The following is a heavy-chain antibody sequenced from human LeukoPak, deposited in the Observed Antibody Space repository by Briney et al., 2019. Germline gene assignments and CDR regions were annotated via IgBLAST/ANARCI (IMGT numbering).Heavy chain of an antibody. Sequence: ASVKVSCKVSGYTLTELSMHWVRQAPGKGLEWMGGFDPEDGETIYAQKFQGRVTITADESTSTAYMELSSLRSDDTAVYNCARVVTPRYCSTTSCYWKGWFDPWGQGTLVTVSS. CDR3: ARVVTPRYCSTTSCYWKGWFDP. V-gene: IGHV1-24*01. J-gene: IGHJ5*02. CDR2: FDPEDGET. CDR1: GYTLTELS. D-gene: IGHD2-2*01.